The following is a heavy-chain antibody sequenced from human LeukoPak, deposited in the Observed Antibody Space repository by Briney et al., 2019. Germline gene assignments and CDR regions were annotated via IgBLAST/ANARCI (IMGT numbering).Heavy chain of an antibody. Sequence: SETLSLTCTVSGGSISSYYWSWIRQPAGKGLEWIGRIHTSGSTNYNPSLKSRVTISVDTSKNQFSLKLRSVTAADTSVYYCAGGKEIPADGTDGFAYWGQGTLVTVSS. CDR1: GGSISSYY. J-gene: IGHJ4*02. D-gene: IGHD6-13*01. V-gene: IGHV4-4*07. CDR2: IHTSGST. CDR3: AGGKEIPADGTDGFAY.